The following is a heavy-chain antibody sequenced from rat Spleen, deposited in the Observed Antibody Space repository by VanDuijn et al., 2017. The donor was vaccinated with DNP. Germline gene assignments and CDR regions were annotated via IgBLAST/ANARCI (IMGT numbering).Heavy chain of an antibody. D-gene: IGHD5-1*01. CDR2: INGAGST. V-gene: IGHV3-3*01. CDR3: AIRLGVFDY. J-gene: IGHJ2*01. CDR1: GYSITSSFR. Sequence: EVQLQESGPGLVKPSQSLSLTCSVTGYSITSSFRWRWIRKFPGDKLEWMGYINGAGSTKYNPSLKRLISITKDTSKNQFFLQVNSVTPEDSATYYCAIRLGVFDYWGQGVMVTVSS.